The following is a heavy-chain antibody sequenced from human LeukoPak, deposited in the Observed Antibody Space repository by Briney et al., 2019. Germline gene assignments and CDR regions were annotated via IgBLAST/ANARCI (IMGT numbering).Heavy chain of an antibody. V-gene: IGHV4-39*07. D-gene: IGHD3-10*01. J-gene: IGHJ4*02. CDR3: ARDSYGSGSYYEDY. CDR1: SGSISTYY. Sequence: SETLSLTCTVSSGSISTYYWSWIRQPPGKGLEWIGSIYYSGSTYYNPSLKSRVTISVDTSKNQFSLKLSSVTAADTAVYYCARDSYGSGSYYEDYWGQGTLVTVSS. CDR2: IYYSGST.